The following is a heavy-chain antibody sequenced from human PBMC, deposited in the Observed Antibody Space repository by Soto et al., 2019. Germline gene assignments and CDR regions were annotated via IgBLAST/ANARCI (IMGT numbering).Heavy chain of an antibody. J-gene: IGHJ1*01. Sequence: SDTLSLTCAFSVGSISSGGYSCSWMRQPPWKGLEWIGYIYHSGSTYYNPSLKSRVTISVDRSKNQFSLKLSSVTAADTAVYYCARAPYYYDSSGSIRHEYFKHWGQGTLVNVSS. V-gene: IGHV4-30-2*01. CDR3: ARAPYYYDSSGSIRHEYFKH. D-gene: IGHD3-22*01. CDR2: IYHSGST. CDR1: VGSISSGGYS.